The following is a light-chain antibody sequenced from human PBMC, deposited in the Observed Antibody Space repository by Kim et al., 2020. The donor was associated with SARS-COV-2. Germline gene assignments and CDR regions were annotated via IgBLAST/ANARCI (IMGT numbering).Light chain of an antibody. V-gene: IGLV3-19*01. CDR2: GKN. CDR1: SLRSYY. J-gene: IGLJ3*02. CDR3: NSRDSSGKV. Sequence: SVALGHTVRITCQGDSLRSYYASWYQQKPGQAPVLVIYGKNNRPSGIPDRFSGSSSGNTASLTITGAQAEDEADYYCNSRDSSGKVFGGGTQLTVL.